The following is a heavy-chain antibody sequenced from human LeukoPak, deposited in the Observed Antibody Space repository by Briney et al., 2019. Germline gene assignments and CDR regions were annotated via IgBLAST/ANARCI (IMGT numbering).Heavy chain of an antibody. CDR3: ARDHNYASDY. Sequence: PGGSLILSCAASGFTFISYWMSWVRPAPGKGLEWVANIKQDGSEKYYVDSVKGRFTISRDKAKNSLYLQMNSLRAEDTAVYYCARDHNYASDYWGQGTLVTVSS. D-gene: IGHD3-16*01. CDR1: GFTFISYW. CDR2: IKQDGSEK. V-gene: IGHV3-7*01. J-gene: IGHJ4*02.